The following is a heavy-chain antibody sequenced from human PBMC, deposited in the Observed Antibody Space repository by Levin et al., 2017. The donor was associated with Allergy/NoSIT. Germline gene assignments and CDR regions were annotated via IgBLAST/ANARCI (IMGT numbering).Heavy chain of an antibody. CDR2: FYTSDDT. D-gene: IGHD2-21*01. J-gene: IGHJ3*02. V-gene: IGHV4-4*07. Sequence: ASETLSLICTVSGDSVSSHYWNWIRQPAGKGLEWVGRFYTSDDTNYNPSLKSRVTMSFDTSKNHFSLKLTSVTAADTAVYYCARGGRSNCDNESCYSRNAFNIWGRGTMVTVSS. CDR1: GDSVSSHY. CDR3: ARGGRSNCDNESCYSRNAFNI.